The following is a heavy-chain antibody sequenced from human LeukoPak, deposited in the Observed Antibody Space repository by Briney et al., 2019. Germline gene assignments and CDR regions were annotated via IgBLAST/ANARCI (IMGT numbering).Heavy chain of an antibody. V-gene: IGHV5-10-1*01. J-gene: IGHJ4*02. Sequence: GESLKTSCKGSGYSFTTYWISWVRQLPGKGLQWMGRIDPSDSYTNYSPSFQGHVTISADKSFSTAYLQWSSLKASDTAIYYCARLMVGPTPGFDHWGQGTLVTVSS. CDR3: ARLMVGPTPGFDH. CDR2: IDPSDSYT. CDR1: GYSFTTYW. D-gene: IGHD1-26*01.